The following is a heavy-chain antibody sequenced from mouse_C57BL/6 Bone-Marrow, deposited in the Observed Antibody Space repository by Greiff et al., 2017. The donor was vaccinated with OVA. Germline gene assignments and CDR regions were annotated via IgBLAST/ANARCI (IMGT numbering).Heavy chain of an antibody. V-gene: IGHV1-64*01. Sequence: QVQLQQPGAELVKPGASVKLSCKASGYTFTSYWMHWVKQRPGQGLEWIGMIHPNSGSTNYNEKFKSKATLTVDKSSSTAYMQLSSLTSEDSAVYYCASRGFTTVRVRFGCWGQGATLTVSS. CDR2: IHPNSGST. CDR3: ASRGFTTVRVRFGC. D-gene: IGHD1-1*01. CDR1: GYTFTSYW. J-gene: IGHJ2*01.